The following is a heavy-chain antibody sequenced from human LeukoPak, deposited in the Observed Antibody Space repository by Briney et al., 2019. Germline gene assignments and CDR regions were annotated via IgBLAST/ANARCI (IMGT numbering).Heavy chain of an antibody. D-gene: IGHD4-17*01. Sequence: GGSLRLSCAASGFTFSSYTMHWVRQAQGKGLEYVSVISSNGGSTYYANSVKGRFTISRDNAKNSLYLQMNSLRAEDTALYYCARGTTVMRDYFYYYMDVWGKGTTVTVSS. V-gene: IGHV3-64*01. CDR3: ARGTTVMRDYFYYYMDV. CDR1: GFTFSSYT. J-gene: IGHJ6*03. CDR2: ISSNGGST.